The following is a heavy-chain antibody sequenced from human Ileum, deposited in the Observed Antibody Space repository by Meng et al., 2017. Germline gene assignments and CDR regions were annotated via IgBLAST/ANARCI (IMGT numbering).Heavy chain of an antibody. CDR1: GFTFKFYG. Sequence: QVQQEGSGGGVVQPGRSLSFSFSASGFTFKFYGMHWIRQAPGKGLEWVAFIHNDENAPFYADSVKGRFTISRDNSKNTLYLQLNSLRAEDTAVYYCATDGPDHEIDNWGRGTLVTVSS. V-gene: IGHV3-30*02. D-gene: IGHD1-14*01. CDR3: ATDGPDHEIDN. CDR2: IHNDENAP. J-gene: IGHJ4*02.